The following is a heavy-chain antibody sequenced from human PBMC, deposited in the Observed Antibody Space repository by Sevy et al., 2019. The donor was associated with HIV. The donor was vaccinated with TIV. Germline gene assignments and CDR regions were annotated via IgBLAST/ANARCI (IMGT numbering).Heavy chain of an antibody. Sequence: GGSLRLSCAASGFTFSNAWMSWVRQAPGKGLEWVGRIKSKTDGGTTDYAAPVKGRFTISRHDSKNTLYLQMNSLKTEDTAVYYCTTGTMVRGVIDYWGQRTLVTASS. D-gene: IGHD3-10*01. CDR2: IKSKTDGGTT. CDR3: TTGTMVRGVIDY. CDR1: GFTFSNAW. J-gene: IGHJ4*02. V-gene: IGHV3-15*01.